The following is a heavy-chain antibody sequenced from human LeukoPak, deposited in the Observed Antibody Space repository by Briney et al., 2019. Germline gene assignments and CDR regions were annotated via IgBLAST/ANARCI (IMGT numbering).Heavy chain of an antibody. D-gene: IGHD6-19*01. CDR1: GYTFTGYY. CDR3: ARDLAVAQNWFDP. V-gene: IGHV1-2*02. CDR2: INPHSGGT. J-gene: IGHJ5*02. Sequence: ASVKVSCKASGYTFTGYYMHWVRQAPGQGLEWMGWINPHSGGTNYAQKSQGRVTMTRDTSISTAYMELSRLRSDDTAVYYCARDLAVAQNWFDPWGQGTLVTVSS.